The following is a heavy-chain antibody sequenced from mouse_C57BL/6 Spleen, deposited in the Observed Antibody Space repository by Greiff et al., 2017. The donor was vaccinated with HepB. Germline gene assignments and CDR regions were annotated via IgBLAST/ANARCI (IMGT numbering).Heavy chain of an antibody. CDR1: GFTFSSYA. Sequence: EVKLVESGGGLVKPGGSLKLSCAASGFTFSSYAMSWVRQTPEKRLEWVATISDGGSYTYYPDNVKGRFTISRDNAKNNLYLQMSHLKSEDTAMYYCARDKRAQYDHWYFDVWGTGTTVTVSS. J-gene: IGHJ1*03. CDR2: ISDGGSYT. CDR3: ARDKRAQYDHWYFDV. D-gene: IGHD2-3*01. V-gene: IGHV5-4*01.